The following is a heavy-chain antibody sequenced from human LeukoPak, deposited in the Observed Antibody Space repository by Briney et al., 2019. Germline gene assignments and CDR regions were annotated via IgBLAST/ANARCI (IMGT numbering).Heavy chain of an antibody. V-gene: IGHV3-7*01. CDR3: ARDRLGYNYGYNDC. D-gene: IGHD5-18*01. J-gene: IGHJ4*02. Sequence: GGSLRLSCAASGFTFSGYWMKWVRQAPGKGREGVANINQDGSEKYYVDSVKGGFTIYRDKDKKTLYMQMNRQRDDDRAVYNCARDRLGYNYGYNDCWGQGTLVTVSS. CDR1: GFTFSGYW. CDR2: INQDGSEK.